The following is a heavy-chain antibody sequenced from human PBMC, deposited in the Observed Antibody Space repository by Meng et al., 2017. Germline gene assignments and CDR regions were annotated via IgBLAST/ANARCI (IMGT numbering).Heavy chain of an antibody. Sequence: QVQWWESGAEGKKPGASVKVSCKASGYTLISYDINWVRQATGQGLEWMGWMNPNSGNTGYAQKFQGRVTMTRNTSISTAYMELSSLRSEDTAVYYCARGPNRWTGFDYWGQGTLVTVSS. CDR2: MNPNSGNT. CDR3: ARGPNRWTGFDY. V-gene: IGHV1-8*01. J-gene: IGHJ4*02. D-gene: IGHD3/OR15-3a*01. CDR1: GYTLISYD.